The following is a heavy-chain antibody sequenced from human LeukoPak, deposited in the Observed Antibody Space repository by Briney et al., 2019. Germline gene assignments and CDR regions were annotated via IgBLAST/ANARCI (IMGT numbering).Heavy chain of an antibody. J-gene: IGHJ3*02. V-gene: IGHV1-18*01. CDR2: ISAYNANT. Sequence: ASVKVSCKASVYTLTSYGICWVRQAPGQELEWVGWISAYNANTNYAQKLKGRVTMPTDTSTSTAYMELRSLRSDDTAVYYCARVTHYDSSGNDAFDIWGQGTMVTVSS. CDR1: VYTLTSYG. CDR3: ARVTHYDSSGNDAFDI. D-gene: IGHD3-22*01.